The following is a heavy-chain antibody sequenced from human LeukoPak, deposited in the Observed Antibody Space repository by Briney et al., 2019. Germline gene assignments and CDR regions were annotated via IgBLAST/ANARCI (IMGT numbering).Heavy chain of an antibody. J-gene: IGHJ6*03. Sequence: ASVKVSCKASGYTFTGYHMHWVRQAPGEGLEWMGWINPDSGGTDYAQKFQGRVTMTRDTSISTAYMELSRLRSDDTAMYYCARTFYYGSGRARYMDVWGKGTTVTVSS. D-gene: IGHD3-10*01. CDR3: ARTFYYGSGRARYMDV. CDR2: INPDSGGT. V-gene: IGHV1-2*02. CDR1: GYTFTGYH.